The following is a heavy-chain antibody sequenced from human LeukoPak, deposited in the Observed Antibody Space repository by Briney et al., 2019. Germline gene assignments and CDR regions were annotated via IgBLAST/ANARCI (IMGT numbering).Heavy chain of an antibody. CDR3: ARGTRINYYYDSSAPAAFDI. CDR1: GFTFSSYA. V-gene: IGHV3-30-3*01. D-gene: IGHD3-22*01. J-gene: IGHJ3*02. Sequence: PGGSLRLSCAASGFTFSSYAMSWVRQAPGKGLEWVAVISYDGSNKYYADSVKGRFTISRDNSKNTLYLQMNSLRAEDTAVYYCARGTRINYYYDSSAPAAFDIWGQGTMVTVSS. CDR2: ISYDGSNK.